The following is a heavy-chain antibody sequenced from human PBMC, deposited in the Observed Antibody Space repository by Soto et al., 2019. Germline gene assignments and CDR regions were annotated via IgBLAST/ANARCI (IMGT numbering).Heavy chain of an antibody. D-gene: IGHD3-22*01. Sequence: SETLSLTCTVSGGSISSGDYYWSWIRQPPGKGLEWIGYIYYSGSTYYNPSLKSRVTISVDTSKNQFSLKLSSVTAADTAVYYCARIVGRYYYDSSGYYLGTQIYYFDYWGQGTLVTVSS. V-gene: IGHV4-30-4*01. J-gene: IGHJ4*02. CDR3: ARIVGRYYYDSSGYYLGTQIYYFDY. CDR2: IYYSGST. CDR1: GGSISSGDYY.